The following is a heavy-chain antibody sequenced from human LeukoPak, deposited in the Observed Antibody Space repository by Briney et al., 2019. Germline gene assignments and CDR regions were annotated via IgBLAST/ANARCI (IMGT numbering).Heavy chain of an antibody. CDR1: GGSINTYF. V-gene: IGHV4-59*01. Sequence: PSETLSLTCTVSGGSINTYFWSWIRQPPGKGLEWFGYIYYSGSTNYNPSLKSRVTISVDTSRNQFSLKLSSLTAADTAVYYCASDKVHCSSTSCYRYYGMDVWGQGTTVNVS. J-gene: IGHJ6*02. D-gene: IGHD2-2*01. CDR2: IYYSGST. CDR3: ASDKVHCSSTSCYRYYGMDV.